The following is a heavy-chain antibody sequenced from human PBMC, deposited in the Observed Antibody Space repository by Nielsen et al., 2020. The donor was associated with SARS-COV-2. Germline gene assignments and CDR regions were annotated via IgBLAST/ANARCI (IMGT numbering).Heavy chain of an antibody. Sequence: WVRHAPGQRFEWMGRIDAGNGDIKYSQNFQGRVTITRDTSASTAYMELSSLRSEDTAVYYCARAPRDGYARSWFDPWGQGTLVTVSS. J-gene: IGHJ5*02. CDR2: IDAGNGDI. CDR3: ARAPRDGYARSWFDP. D-gene: IGHD5-24*01. V-gene: IGHV1-3*01.